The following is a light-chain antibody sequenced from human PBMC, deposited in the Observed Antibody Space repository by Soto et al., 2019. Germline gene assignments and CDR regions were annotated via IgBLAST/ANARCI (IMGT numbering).Light chain of an antibody. CDR2: AAS. V-gene: IGKV1-17*01. J-gene: IGKJ1*01. CDR1: QDIGNN. CDR3: QQYGSSGT. Sequence: DIQMTQSPSSLSASVGDRGTITCRASQDIGNNLGWYQQTPGNAPXXLIYAASSLQSGVPSRFSGSGSGTDFPPTISRLDPEFSAVYYCQQYGSSGTFGQGTKGDIK.